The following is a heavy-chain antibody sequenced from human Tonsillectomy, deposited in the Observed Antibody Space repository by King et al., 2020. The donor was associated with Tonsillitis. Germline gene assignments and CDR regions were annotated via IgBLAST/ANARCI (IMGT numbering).Heavy chain of an antibody. CDR1: GGSISNFY. CDR3: ARGGENPPGALNWLDP. D-gene: IGHD3-10*01. CDR2: IYTSGST. J-gene: IGHJ5*02. V-gene: IGHV4-4*07. Sequence: QLQESGPGLVKPSETLSLNCTVSGGSISNFYWSWIRQPAGKGLEWIGHIYTSGSTNYNPSLKSRVTMSVDTSKNQISLKLSSVTVADTAVYFCARGGENPPGALNWLDPWGQGTLVTVSS.